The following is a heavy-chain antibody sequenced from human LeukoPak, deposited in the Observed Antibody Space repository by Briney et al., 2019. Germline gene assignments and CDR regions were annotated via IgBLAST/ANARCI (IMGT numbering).Heavy chain of an antibody. D-gene: IGHD3-3*01. Sequence: PSETLSLTCAVYGGSFSGYYWSWIRQPPGKGLEWIGEINHSGSTNYNPSLKSRVTISVGTSKNQFSLKLSSVTAADTAVYYCARGITIFGVVIRSKGIWFDPWGQGTLVTVSS. CDR2: INHSGST. J-gene: IGHJ5*02. V-gene: IGHV4-34*01. CDR3: ARGITIFGVVIRSKGIWFDP. CDR1: GGSFSGYY.